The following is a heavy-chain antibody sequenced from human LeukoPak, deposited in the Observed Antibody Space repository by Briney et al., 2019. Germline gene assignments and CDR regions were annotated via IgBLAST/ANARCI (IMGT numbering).Heavy chain of an antibody. CDR1: GFTFSSYS. V-gene: IGHV3-21*01. J-gene: IGHJ4*02. D-gene: IGHD3-10*01. CDR2: ISSGSSYI. CDR3: ARDCWDYGSGTYCGIDY. Sequence: PGGSLRLSCAASGFTFSSYSMNWVRQAPGEGLEWVSSISSGSSYIYYADSVKGRFTTSRDKAKNSLYLQMNSLRAEDTAVYYCARDCWDYGSGTYCGIDYWGQGTLVTVSS.